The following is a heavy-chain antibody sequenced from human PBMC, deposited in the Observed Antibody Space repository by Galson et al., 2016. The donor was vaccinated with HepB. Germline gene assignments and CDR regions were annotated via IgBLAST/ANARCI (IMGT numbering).Heavy chain of an antibody. J-gene: IGHJ6*04. Sequence: SLRLSCAASGFSFSNYDMYWVRHAPGKGLEWVSSIYTAGDTYYQASVDGRFTVSRENAKNSLYLHMNSLRAGDTAVYYCVRGSYSSDWYRTSAYDFGMDVWGKGTPVTVSS. D-gene: IGHD6-19*01. CDR2: IYTAGDT. CDR3: VRGSYSSDWYRTSAYDFGMDV. CDR1: GFSFSNYD. V-gene: IGHV3-13*01.